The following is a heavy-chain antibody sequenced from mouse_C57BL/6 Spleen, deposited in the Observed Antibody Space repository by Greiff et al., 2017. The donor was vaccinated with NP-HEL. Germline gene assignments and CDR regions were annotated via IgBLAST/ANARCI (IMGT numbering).Heavy chain of an antibody. CDR2: ISYDGSN. V-gene: IGHV3-6*01. Sequence: EVQRVESGPGLVKPSPSLSLTCSVTGYSFTSGYYWYWIRQFPGNKLEWMGYISYDGSNNYNPSLKNRISFTRDTSKNQFFLKLNSVTPEDTATYDCSRGTGPYWYFDVWGTGTTVTVSS. CDR3: SRGTGPYWYFDV. D-gene: IGHD3-3*01. CDR1: GYSFTSGYY. J-gene: IGHJ1*03.